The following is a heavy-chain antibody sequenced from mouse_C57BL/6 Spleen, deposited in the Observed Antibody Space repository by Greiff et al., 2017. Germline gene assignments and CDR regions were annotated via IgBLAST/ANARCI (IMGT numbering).Heavy chain of an antibody. CDR3: ARGVGYGSSYGFAY. Sequence: VQLQQSGPELVKPGASVKISCKASGYSFTGYYMNWVKQSPEKSLEWIGEINPSTGGTTYNQKFKAKATLTVDKSSSTAYMQLKSLTSEDSAVYYCARGVGYGSSYGFAYWGQGTLVTVSA. CDR2: INPSTGGT. CDR1: GYSFTGYY. J-gene: IGHJ3*01. V-gene: IGHV1-42*01. D-gene: IGHD1-1*01.